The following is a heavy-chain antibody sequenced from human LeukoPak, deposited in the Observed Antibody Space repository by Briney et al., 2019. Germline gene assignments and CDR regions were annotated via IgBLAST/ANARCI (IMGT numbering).Heavy chain of an antibody. J-gene: IGHJ4*02. CDR1: GYTFTSYD. CDR2: INPSGGSP. D-gene: IGHD1-26*01. V-gene: IGHV1-46*01. Sequence: ASVKVSCKASGYTFTSYDINWVRQATEQGLEWVGIINPSGGSPSYGQKFQGRVTMTRDTSTSTVYMELSSLRSEDTAVYYCTRELGGSYNDYWGQGTLVTVSS. CDR3: TRELGGSYNDY.